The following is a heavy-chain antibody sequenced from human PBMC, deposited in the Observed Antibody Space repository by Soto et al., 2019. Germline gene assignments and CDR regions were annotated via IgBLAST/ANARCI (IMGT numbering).Heavy chain of an antibody. V-gene: IGHV1-69*02. J-gene: IGHJ4*02. CDR1: GGTFSSYT. CDR3: ARAGAVAPDY. Sequence: QVQLVQSGAEVKKPGSSVKVSCKASGGTFSSYTISWVRQAPGQGLEWMGRIIPILGIANYAQKFQGRVTITAEKSTSTAYMELSSLRSEDTAVYYCARAGAVAPDYWGQGTLVTVSS. CDR2: IIPILGIA. D-gene: IGHD6-19*01.